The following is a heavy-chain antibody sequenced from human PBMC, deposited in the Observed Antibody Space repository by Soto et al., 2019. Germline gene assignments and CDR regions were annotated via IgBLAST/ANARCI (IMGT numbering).Heavy chain of an antibody. CDR2: ISGSGGST. D-gene: IGHD3-10*01. V-gene: IGHV3-23*01. CDR3: AKYGSGSYYLTVLIDY. J-gene: IGHJ4*02. Sequence: PGGSLRLSCAASGVTFSSYAMSWVRQAPGKGLEWVSAISGSGGSTYYPDSVKGRFTISRDNSKNTLYLQMNSLRAEDTAVYYCAKYGSGSYYLTVLIDYWGQGTLVTVSS. CDR1: GVTFSSYA.